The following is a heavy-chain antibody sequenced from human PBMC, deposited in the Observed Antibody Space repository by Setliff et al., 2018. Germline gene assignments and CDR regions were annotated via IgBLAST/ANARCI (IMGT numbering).Heavy chain of an antibody. CDR1: GGTFSSYA. CDR3: ARGRDYGFDI. Sequence: ASVKVSCKASGGTFSSYAISWVRQAPGQGLEWMGGIIPIFGTANYAQKFQGRVTITTDESTSTAYMELSSLRSEDTAVYYCARGRDYGFDIWGQGTMVTVSS. D-gene: IGHD3-16*01. V-gene: IGHV1-69*05. J-gene: IGHJ3*02. CDR2: IIPIFGTA.